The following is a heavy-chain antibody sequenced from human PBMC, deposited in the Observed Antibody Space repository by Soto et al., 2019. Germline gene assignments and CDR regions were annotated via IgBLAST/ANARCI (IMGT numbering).Heavy chain of an antibody. CDR1: GFTLSDNW. V-gene: IGHV3-7*01. CDR2: IEDGGSER. J-gene: IGHJ4*02. CDR3: TRNAY. Sequence: EVHLVEAGGGLVQPGESLRLSCATSGFTLSDNWMSWVRQAPGKGLEWVANIEDGGSERWYADSVKGRFTIFRDTAKNTLYLQMTVLRAEDTAIYYCTRNAYWGQGTLVTVSS.